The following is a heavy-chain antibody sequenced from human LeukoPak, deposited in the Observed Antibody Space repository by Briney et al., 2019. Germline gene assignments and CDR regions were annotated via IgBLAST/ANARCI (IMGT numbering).Heavy chain of an antibody. D-gene: IGHD6-13*01. CDR3: AKGSISWYELAYYYYYGMDV. CDR1: GFTFSSYG. V-gene: IGHV3-30*18. J-gene: IGHJ6*04. Sequence: GRSLRLSCAASGFTFSSYGMHWVRQTPGKGLEWVAVISYDGSNKYYADSVKGRFTISRDNSKNTLYLQMNSLRAEDTAVYYCAKGSISWYELAYYYYYGMDVWGKGTTVTVSS. CDR2: ISYDGSNK.